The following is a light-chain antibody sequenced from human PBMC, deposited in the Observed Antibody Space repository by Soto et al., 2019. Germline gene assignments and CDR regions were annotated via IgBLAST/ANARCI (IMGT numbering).Light chain of an antibody. CDR2: DAS. CDR1: QSVSSD. CDR3: QQYAGSPT. Sequence: EIVLTQSPATLSLSPGERATLSCRASQSVSSDLAWYHQKPGLAPRLLIYDASRRATGIPDRFSGSGSGTDFTLTISRLEPEDFAVYYCQQYAGSPTFGQGTRLEIK. V-gene: IGKV3D-20*01. J-gene: IGKJ5*01.